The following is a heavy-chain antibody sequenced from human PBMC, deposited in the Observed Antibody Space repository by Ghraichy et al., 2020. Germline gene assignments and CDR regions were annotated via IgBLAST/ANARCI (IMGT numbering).Heavy chain of an antibody. V-gene: IGHV3-23*01. J-gene: IGHJ4*02. D-gene: IGHD6-19*01. CDR2: ISGDGAGI. CDR1: GFTFSTSA. Sequence: GGSLRLSCTASGFTFSTSAMSWVRQAPGKGLEWVSNISGDGAGIRYADSVKGRFIISRDNSKNTLFLQMSSLTAEDTAIYYCARGAIAVAGYDYWGQGTLVTVSS. CDR3: ARGAIAVAGYDY.